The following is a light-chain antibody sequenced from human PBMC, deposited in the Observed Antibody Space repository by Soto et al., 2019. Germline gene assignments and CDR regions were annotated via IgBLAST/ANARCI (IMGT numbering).Light chain of an antibody. V-gene: IGLV4-69*01. CDR1: SGHSSYA. J-gene: IGLJ3*02. Sequence: QPVLTQSPSASASLGASVNLTCTLSSGHSSYAIAWHQQQPEKGPRYLMKLNSDGSHSKGDGIPDRFSGSSSGAERYLTISSLQSEDEADYYCQTWVTGIQVFGGGTKLTVL. CDR3: QTWVTGIQV. CDR2: LNSDGSH.